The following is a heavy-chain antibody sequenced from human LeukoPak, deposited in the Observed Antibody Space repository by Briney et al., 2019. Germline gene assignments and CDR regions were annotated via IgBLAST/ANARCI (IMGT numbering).Heavy chain of an antibody. J-gene: IGHJ4*02. CDR3: ASSIAVAGTLFY. CDR2: IIPIFGTA. Sequence: SVKVSCKASGGTFSSYAISWVRQAPGQGLEWMGGIIPIFGTANYAQKFQGRVTITADESTSTAYMELSSLRSEDTAVYYCASSIAVAGTLFYWGQGTLVAVSS. D-gene: IGHD6-19*01. CDR1: GGTFSSYA. V-gene: IGHV1-69*13.